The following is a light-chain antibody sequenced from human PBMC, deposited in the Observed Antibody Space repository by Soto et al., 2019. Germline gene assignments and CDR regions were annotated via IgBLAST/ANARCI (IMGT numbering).Light chain of an antibody. CDR1: SSDVGGYNY. CDR2: EVS. J-gene: IGLJ2*01. CDR3: SSYTSSSTVV. Sequence: QSVLTQPASVSGSPGQSITISYTGTSSDVGGYNYVSWYQQHPGKAPKVMIYEVSNRPSGVSNRFSGSKSGNTASLTISGLQAEDEADYYCSSYTSSSTVVFGGGTKLTVL. V-gene: IGLV2-14*01.